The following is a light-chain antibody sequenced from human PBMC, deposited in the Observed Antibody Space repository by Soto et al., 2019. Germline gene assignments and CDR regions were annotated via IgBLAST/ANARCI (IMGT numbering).Light chain of an antibody. CDR3: ATWDDSLGGPV. CDR1: SSNIGSNH. Sequence: QSALTQPPSASGTPGQRVTISCSGSSSNIGSNHVYWYQQLPGTAPKLFIYRNNQRPSGVPDRFSGSKSGTSASLAISGLRSEDEADYSCATWDDSLGGPVFGGGTKLTVL. J-gene: IGLJ2*01. V-gene: IGLV1-47*01. CDR2: RNN.